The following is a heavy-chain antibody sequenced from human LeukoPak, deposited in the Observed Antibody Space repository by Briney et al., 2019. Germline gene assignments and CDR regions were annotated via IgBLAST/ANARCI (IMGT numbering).Heavy chain of an antibody. V-gene: IGHV4-59*02. CDR2: VYSGGAA. CDR1: GASVNDYF. J-gene: IGHJ6*03. D-gene: IGHD3-16*01. CDR3: AREIVLMMSDAASPYFMDV. Sequence: SESLSLTCSVSGASVNDYFWSWIRQAPGRGLEWLGRVYSGGAAEYSPSLKGRVTISLDASTNKVSLSLRSATPADTAVYFCAREIVLMMSDAASPYFMDVWGRGTTVTVAS.